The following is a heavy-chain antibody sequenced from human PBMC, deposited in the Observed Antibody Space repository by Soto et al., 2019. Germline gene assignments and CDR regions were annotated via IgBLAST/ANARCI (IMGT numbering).Heavy chain of an antibody. J-gene: IGHJ3*02. Sequence: GGSLRLSCAASGFTFSDYYMSWIRQAPGKGLEWVSYISSSGSTIYYAESVKGRFTISRDNAKNSLYLQMNSLRAEDTAVYYCARGNIAVAGSAFDIWGQGTMVTVSS. CDR2: ISSSGSTI. CDR1: GFTFSDYY. D-gene: IGHD6-19*01. V-gene: IGHV3-11*01. CDR3: ARGNIAVAGSAFDI.